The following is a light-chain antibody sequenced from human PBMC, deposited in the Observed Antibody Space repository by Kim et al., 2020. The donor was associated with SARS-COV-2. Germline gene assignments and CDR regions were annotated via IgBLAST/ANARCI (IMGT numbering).Light chain of an antibody. CDR2: GSS. CDR1: QSVHNNY. J-gene: IGKJ3*01. CDR3: QQYSSSFT. Sequence: LSPGERATLSCRASQSVHNNYLAWYRQKPGQAPRLLIYGSSSRATGIPDRFSGSGSGTDFTLTISRLEPEDFAVYYCQQYSSSFTFGPGTKVDIK. V-gene: IGKV3-20*01.